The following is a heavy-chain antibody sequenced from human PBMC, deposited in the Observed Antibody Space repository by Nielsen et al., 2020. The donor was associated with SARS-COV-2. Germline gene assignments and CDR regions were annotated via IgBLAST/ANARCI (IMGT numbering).Heavy chain of an antibody. CDR3: ARLRSYSGRYSPFDF. CDR1: GYDFSGYW. Sequence: GESLKISCKTSGYDFSGYWIGWVRQTPEKGLESMGIIFPGDSDTTYSPAFQGQVTLSADKSITAVYLQWDSLTTSDTAIYYCARLRSYSGRYSPFDFWGQGTQVSVSS. J-gene: IGHJ4*02. CDR2: IFPGDSDT. V-gene: IGHV5-51*01. D-gene: IGHD1-26*01.